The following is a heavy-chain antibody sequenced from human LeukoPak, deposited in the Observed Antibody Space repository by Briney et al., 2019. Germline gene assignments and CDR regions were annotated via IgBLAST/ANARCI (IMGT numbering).Heavy chain of an antibody. CDR1: GVSISSDDYY. CDR2: IFYSGLT. J-gene: IGHJ2*01. CDR3: ARQVPGYFDL. V-gene: IGHV4-39*07. Sequence: SETLSLSCSVSGVSISSDDYYWDWIRQPPGESPQWIGSIFYSGLTYYNPSLQSRVTISVDTSKNQFSLNLTSVTAADTAVYYCARQVPGYFDLWGRGTLVSVSS.